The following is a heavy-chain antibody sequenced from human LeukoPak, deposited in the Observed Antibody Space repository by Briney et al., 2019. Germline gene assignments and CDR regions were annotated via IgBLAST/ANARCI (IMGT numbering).Heavy chain of an antibody. V-gene: IGHV1-2*02. CDR3: ARDRVGRLAAAKDYYYYMDV. CDR2: INPNSGGT. J-gene: IGHJ6*03. D-gene: IGHD6-13*01. CDR1: GYTLTELS. Sequence: ASVKVSCKVSGYTLTELSMHWVRQAPGQGLEWMGWINPNSGGTNYAQKFQGRVTMTRDTSISTAYMELSRLRSDDTAVYYCARDRVGRLAAAKDYYYYMDVWGKGTTVTISS.